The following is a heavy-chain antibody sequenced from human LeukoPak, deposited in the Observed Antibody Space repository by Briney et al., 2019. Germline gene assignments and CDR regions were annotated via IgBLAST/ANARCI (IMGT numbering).Heavy chain of an antibody. CDR2: IYSGGST. CDR1: GFTFSSYS. Sequence: GGSLRLSCAASGFTFSSYSMSWVRQAPGKGLEWVSVIYSGGSTYYADSVKGRFTISRDNSKNTLYLQMNSLRAEDTAVYYCATSGGTSHYYYYMDVWGKGTTVTISS. D-gene: IGHD3-10*01. CDR3: ATSGGTSHYYYYMDV. V-gene: IGHV3-66*01. J-gene: IGHJ6*03.